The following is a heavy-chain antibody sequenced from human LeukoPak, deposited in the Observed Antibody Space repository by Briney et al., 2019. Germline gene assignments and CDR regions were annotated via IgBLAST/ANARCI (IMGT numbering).Heavy chain of an antibody. V-gene: IGHV3-7*02. D-gene: IGHD2/OR15-2a*01. CDR1: GFTFSSYW. CDR2: IKQDGSEK. Sequence: GGSLRLSCAASGFTFSSYWMSWVRQAPGKGLEWVANIKQDGSEKYYVDSVKGRFTISRDNAKNSLCLQMNSLRAEDTAVYYCASNMRALYYYGMDVWGQGTTVTVSS. CDR3: ASNMRALYYYGMDV. J-gene: IGHJ6*02.